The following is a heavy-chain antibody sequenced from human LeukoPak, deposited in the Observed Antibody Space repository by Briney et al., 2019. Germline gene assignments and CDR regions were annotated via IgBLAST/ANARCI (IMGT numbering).Heavy chain of an antibody. CDR1: GGSISSYY. V-gene: IGHV4-59*12. CDR2: IYYSGST. Sequence: SETLSFTCTVSGGSISSYYWSWIRQPPGKGLEWIGYIYYSGSTNYNPSLKSRVTISVDKSKNQFSLKLSSVTAADTAVYYCARDPSPKYSSSWSLFDYWGQGTLVTVSS. J-gene: IGHJ4*02. CDR3: ARDPSPKYSSSWSLFDY. D-gene: IGHD6-13*01.